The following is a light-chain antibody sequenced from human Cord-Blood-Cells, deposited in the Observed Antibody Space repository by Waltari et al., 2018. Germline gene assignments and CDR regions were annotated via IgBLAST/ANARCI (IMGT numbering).Light chain of an antibody. V-gene: IGKV1-39*01. CDR1: QNISSY. CDR3: QQSYSTRG. J-gene: IGKJ2*03. CDR2: AAS. Sequence: DIQMTQSPSSLSASVGDRVTITCRASQNISSYLNWYQQKPGKAPKLLIYAASSLQSGVPSRFSGSGFGTDLTLTISSLQPEDFATYYCQQSYSTRGFGQGTKLEIK.